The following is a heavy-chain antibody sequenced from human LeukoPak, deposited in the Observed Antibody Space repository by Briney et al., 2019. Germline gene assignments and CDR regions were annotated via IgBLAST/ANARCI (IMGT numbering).Heavy chain of an antibody. Sequence: GGSLRLSCAASGFTFSSYGMHWVRQAPGRGLEWVAVIWYDGSNKYYGDSVKGRFTISRDNSKNTLYLQMNSLRAEDTAVYYCAKPNLSFSSGWPPSYYFDYWGQGTLVTVSS. D-gene: IGHD6-19*01. J-gene: IGHJ4*02. CDR3: AKPNLSFSSGWPPSYYFDY. CDR1: GFTFSSYG. V-gene: IGHV3-33*06. CDR2: IWYDGSNK.